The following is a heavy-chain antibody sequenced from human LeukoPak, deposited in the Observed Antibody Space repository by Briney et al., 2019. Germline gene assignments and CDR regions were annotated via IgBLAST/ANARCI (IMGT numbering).Heavy chain of an antibody. Sequence: PGGSLRLSCAASGLTFSSYAVHWVRQAPGKGLEWVALISYDGSNKYYADSVKGRFTISRDNSKNTLYLQMNSLRAEDTAVYYCTSEGSGSYYYNADYWGQGTLVTVSS. V-gene: IGHV3-30-3*01. CDR3: TSEGSGSYYYNADY. CDR2: ISYDGSNK. D-gene: IGHD3-10*01. J-gene: IGHJ4*02. CDR1: GLTFSSYA.